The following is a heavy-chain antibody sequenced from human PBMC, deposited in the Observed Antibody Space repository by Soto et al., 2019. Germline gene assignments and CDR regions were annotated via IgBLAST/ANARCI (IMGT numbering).Heavy chain of an antibody. D-gene: IGHD3-10*01. CDR1: GFTFSSYA. Sequence: PGGSLRLSCAASGFTFSSYAMHWVRQAPGKGLEWVAVISYDGSNKYYADSVKGRFTISRDNSKNTLYLQMNSLRAEDTAVYYCARDHMDLFYYGSGSYYPPHYYYGMDVWGQGTTVTVSS. V-gene: IGHV3-30-3*01. CDR3: ARDHMDLFYYGSGSYYPPHYYYGMDV. J-gene: IGHJ6*02. CDR2: ISYDGSNK.